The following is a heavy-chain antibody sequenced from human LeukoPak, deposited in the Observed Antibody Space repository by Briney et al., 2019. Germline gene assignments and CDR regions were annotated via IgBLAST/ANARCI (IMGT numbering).Heavy chain of an antibody. D-gene: IGHD3-22*01. J-gene: IGHJ1*01. CDR1: GYSISSGYH. V-gene: IGHV4-38-2*02. CDR3: ARVVQSTDSSGFYLPEYFQH. CDR2: IHHSGST. Sequence: SETLSLTCTVSGYSISSGYHWGWIRQPPGKVLEWIGSIHHSGSTYYNPSLKSRVTISVDTSKNQFSLKLRSVTAADTAVYYCARVVQSTDSSGFYLPEYFQHWGQGTLVTVSS.